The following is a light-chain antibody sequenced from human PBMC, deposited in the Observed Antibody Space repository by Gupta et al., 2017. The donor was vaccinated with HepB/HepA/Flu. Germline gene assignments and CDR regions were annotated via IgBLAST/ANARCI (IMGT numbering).Light chain of an antibody. J-gene: IGLJ3*02. Sequence: NFVLPQPHSVSESPGKTVIISCTRSSGSIAANLVQWYRQRPGSAHTPVIEVDDQRPSGVADPFSFSVASSATSVSLTINGVKAEDEADYYCQSSDKNNDYVVFGGGTKLTVL. CDR3: QSSDKNNDYVV. CDR2: VDD. CDR1: SGSIAANL. V-gene: IGLV6-57*03.